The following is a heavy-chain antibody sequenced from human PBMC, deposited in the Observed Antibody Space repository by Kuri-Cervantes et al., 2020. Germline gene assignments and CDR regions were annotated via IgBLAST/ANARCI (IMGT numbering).Heavy chain of an antibody. D-gene: IGHD7-27*01. CDR2: ISYTGST. V-gene: IGHV4-59*01. CDR3: ATGFY. J-gene: IGHJ4*01. Sequence: SETLSLTCSVSGGSFSSYYWSWIRQAPGKGLEWIGDISYTGSTDYNPSLKSRVTISVDTSKNQISLNLSSVTAADTAVYYCATGFYWGQGTLVTVSS. CDR1: GGSFSSYY.